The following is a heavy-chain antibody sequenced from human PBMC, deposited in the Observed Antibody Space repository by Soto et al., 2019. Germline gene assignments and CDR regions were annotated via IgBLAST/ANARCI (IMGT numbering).Heavy chain of an antibody. J-gene: IGHJ4*02. CDR3: AKEYGSTWIDH. CDR2: MSYDGTKE. CDR1: GFTFSTYG. Sequence: RGGSLRLSCAAYGFTFSTYGMHWVRQAPGKGLEWVAAMSYDGTKEYYVDSVKGRFTISRDNSRNTLFLQLNSLRDEDTAVYYCAKEYGSTWIDHWGQGTLVTVSS. V-gene: IGHV3-30*18. D-gene: IGHD6-13*01.